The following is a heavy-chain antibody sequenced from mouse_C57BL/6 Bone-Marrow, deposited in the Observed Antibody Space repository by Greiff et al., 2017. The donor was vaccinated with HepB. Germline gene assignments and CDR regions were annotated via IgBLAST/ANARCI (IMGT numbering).Heavy chain of an antibody. V-gene: IGHV7-1*01. D-gene: IGHD1-1*01. Sequence: EVQLVESGGGLVQSGRSLRLSCATSGFTFSDFYMEWVRQAPGKGLEWIAASRNKANDYTTEYSASVKGRFIVSRDTSQSILYLQMNALRAEDTAIYYCARDSITTVTNWYFDVWGTGTTVTVSS. J-gene: IGHJ1*03. CDR3: ARDSITTVTNWYFDV. CDR1: GFTFSDFY. CDR2: SRNKANDYTT.